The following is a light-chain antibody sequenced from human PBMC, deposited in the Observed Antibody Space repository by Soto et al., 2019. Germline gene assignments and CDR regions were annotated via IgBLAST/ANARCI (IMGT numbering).Light chain of an antibody. V-gene: IGLV2-8*01. CDR3: SSDAGSSNLV. J-gene: IGLJ3*02. CDR1: SSDIGRYNY. Sequence: QSALTQPPSASGSPGQSVTISCTGTSSDIGRYNYVSWYQQQPGKAPKLIIYEVTKRPSGVPGRFSGSKSGNTASLTVSGLQDEDEDDYCCSSDAGSSNLVFGGGTKLTVL. CDR2: EVT.